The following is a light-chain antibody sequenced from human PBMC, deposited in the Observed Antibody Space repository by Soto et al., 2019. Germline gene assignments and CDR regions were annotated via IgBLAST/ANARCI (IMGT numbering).Light chain of an antibody. V-gene: IGKV3-20*01. CDR3: QQFDTSPWT. Sequence: EIVLTQSPGTLSLSPGEGATLSCRASQSVSSSYLAWYQQKPGQAPRLLIFGASNRATGIPDRFSGSGSGTDFTLTISRLEPEDFAVYYCQQFDTSPWTFGRGTKVDNK. CDR2: GAS. J-gene: IGKJ1*01. CDR1: QSVSSSY.